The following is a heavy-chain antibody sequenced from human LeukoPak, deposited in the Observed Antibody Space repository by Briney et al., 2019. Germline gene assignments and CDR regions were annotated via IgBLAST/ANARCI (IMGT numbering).Heavy chain of an antibody. D-gene: IGHD3-3*01. J-gene: IGHJ3*02. Sequence: ESGPTLVKPTQTLTLTCTFSGFSLSTSGVGVGWIRQPPGKALAWLALIYWDDDKRYSPSLKSTLTITKDTSKNQVVLTMTNMDPVDTATYYCAHRRAVSGFLEWLFDAFDIWGQGTMVTVSS. CDR1: GFSLSTSGVG. V-gene: IGHV2-5*02. CDR2: IYWDDDK. CDR3: AHRRAVSGFLEWLFDAFDI.